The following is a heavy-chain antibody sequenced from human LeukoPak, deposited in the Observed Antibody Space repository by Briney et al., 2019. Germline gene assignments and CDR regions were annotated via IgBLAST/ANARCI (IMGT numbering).Heavy chain of an antibody. D-gene: IGHD4-17*01. J-gene: IGHJ6*02. V-gene: IGHV3-13*01. CDR3: ARGPATVTASYYYYGMDV. CDR1: GFTFSNYD. CDR2: IGTAGDT. Sequence: GGSLRLSCAASGFTFSNYDMHWVRQATGKGLEGVSAIGTAGDTYYPGSVKGRFTISRENAKNSLYLQMNSLRAGDTAVYYRARGPATVTASYYYYGMDVWGQGTTVTVSS.